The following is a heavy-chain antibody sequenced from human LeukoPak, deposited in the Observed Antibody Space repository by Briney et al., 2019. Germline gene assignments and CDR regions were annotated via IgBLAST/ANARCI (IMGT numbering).Heavy chain of an antibody. J-gene: IGHJ5*02. V-gene: IGHV4-34*01. CDR2: INHSGST. Sequence: SETLSLTCAVYGGPFSGYYWSWIRQPPGKGLEWIGEINHSGSTNYNPSLKSRVTISVDTSKNQFSLKLSSVTAADTAVYYCARGMATMETRVNWFDPWGQGTLVTVSS. CDR1: GGPFSGYY. D-gene: IGHD5-24*01. CDR3: ARGMATMETRVNWFDP.